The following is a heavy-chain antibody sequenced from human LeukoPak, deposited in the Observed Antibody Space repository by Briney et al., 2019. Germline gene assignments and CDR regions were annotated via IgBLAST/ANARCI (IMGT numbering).Heavy chain of an antibody. CDR3: ARHYSGTYLTGTLDI. J-gene: IGHJ3*02. Sequence: GEYLKISCKCSEYNFTSYQIGWMGQLPREGLEWMGIIYPGDTDTRYSPSFKGHVTIPADKSINAAYLQWSSLKASDTAMFYCARHYSGTYLTGTLDIWGQGTMVTVSS. CDR2: IYPGDTDT. CDR1: EYNFTSYQ. D-gene: IGHD1-7*01. V-gene: IGHV5-51*01.